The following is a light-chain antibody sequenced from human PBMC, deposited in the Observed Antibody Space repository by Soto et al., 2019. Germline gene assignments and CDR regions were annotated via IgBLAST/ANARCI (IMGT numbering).Light chain of an antibody. CDR1: NPNIGAGYD. J-gene: IGLJ2*01. CDR2: GNN. CDR3: QSYDSSLRGV. Sequence: QTVLTQPPSVSGAPGQRVTISCTGSNPNIGAGYDVHWYQQLPGTAPKLLIYGNNNRPSGVPDRFSGSKSGTSASLAITGLQAEDEADYYCQSYDSSLRGVFGGGTKLTVL. V-gene: IGLV1-40*01.